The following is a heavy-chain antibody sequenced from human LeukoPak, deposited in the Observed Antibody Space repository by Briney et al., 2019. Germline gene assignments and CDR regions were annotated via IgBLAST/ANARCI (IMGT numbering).Heavy chain of an antibody. CDR1: GYTFTGYY. J-gene: IGHJ4*02. CDR2: INPNSGGT. D-gene: IGHD3-10*01. Sequence: ASVKVSCKASGYTFTGYYMHWVRQAPGQGLEWMGWINPNSGGTNYAQKFQGRVTMTRDTSISTAYMELSRLRSDDTAVYYCARAGNNYYGSGSYFDYWGQGTLVTVSS. V-gene: IGHV1-2*02. CDR3: ARAGNNYYGSGSYFDY.